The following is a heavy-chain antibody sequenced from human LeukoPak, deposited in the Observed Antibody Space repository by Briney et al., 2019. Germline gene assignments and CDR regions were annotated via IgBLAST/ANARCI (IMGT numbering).Heavy chain of an antibody. CDR2: IYTSWST. CDR1: GGSISSYY. Sequence: SETLSLTCTVSGGSISSYYWSWIRQPAWKGREWIGRIYTSWSTNYNPSLKSGVTMSVDTSKNQYILKLSSVTAADTDVYYCAKERGEYSYGHFDYLGQGTLVTAAS. V-gene: IGHV4-4*07. J-gene: IGHJ4*02. D-gene: IGHD5-18*01. CDR3: AKERGEYSYGHFDY.